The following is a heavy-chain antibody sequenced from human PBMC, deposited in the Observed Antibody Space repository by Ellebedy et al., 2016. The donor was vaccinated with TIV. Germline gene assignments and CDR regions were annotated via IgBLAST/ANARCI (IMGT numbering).Heavy chain of an antibody. V-gene: IGHV3-74*01. D-gene: IGHD2-15*01. Sequence: GESLKISXAASGFTFSSYWMHWVRQAPGMGLVWVSRINTDGSGTIYADSVKGRFTITRDNAKNTLYLQMNSLRAEDTAVYYCARDRGGRGPSTVDYWGQGTLVTVSS. CDR2: INTDGSGT. J-gene: IGHJ4*02. CDR3: ARDRGGRGPSTVDY. CDR1: GFTFSSYW.